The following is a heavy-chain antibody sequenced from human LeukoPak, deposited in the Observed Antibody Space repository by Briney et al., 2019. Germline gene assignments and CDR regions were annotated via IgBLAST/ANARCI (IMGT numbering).Heavy chain of an antibody. D-gene: IGHD5-12*01. V-gene: IGHV3-33*06. Sequence: GGSLRLSCAASGFILNDYGMHWVRQAPGKGLEWVADIWFDKNQHFADSVKGRFTISRDNSKNTLYLQMNSLRAEDTAVYYCAKDPEVATIRGGFDYWGQGTLVTVSS. CDR1: GFILNDYG. CDR2: IWFDKNQ. CDR3: AKDPEVATIRGGFDY. J-gene: IGHJ4*02.